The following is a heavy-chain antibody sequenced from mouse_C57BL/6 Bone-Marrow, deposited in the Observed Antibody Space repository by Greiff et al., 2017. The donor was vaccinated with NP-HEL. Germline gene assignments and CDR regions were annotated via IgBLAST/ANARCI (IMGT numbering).Heavy chain of an antibody. CDR3: ARSYYGNLMDY. CDR1: GYTFTSYW. CDR2: IDPSDSYT. D-gene: IGHD2-1*01. J-gene: IGHJ4*01. Sequence: QVQLQQPGAELVMPGASVKLSCKASGYTFTSYWMHWVKQRPGQGLEWIGEIDPSDSYTNYNQKFKGKSTLTVDKSSSTAYMQLSSLTSEDSAVYYCARSYYGNLMDYWGQGTSVTVSS. V-gene: IGHV1-69*01.